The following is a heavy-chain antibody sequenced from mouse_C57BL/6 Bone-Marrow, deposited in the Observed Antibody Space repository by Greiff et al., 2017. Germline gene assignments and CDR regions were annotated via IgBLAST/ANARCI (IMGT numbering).Heavy chain of an antibody. J-gene: IGHJ3*01. CDR1: GYTFTDYN. CDR2: INPNNGGT. V-gene: IGHV1-18*01. CDR3: ARIGPFAY. D-gene: IGHD2-14*01. Sequence: EVQLQQSGPELVKPGASVKIPCKASGYTFTDYNMDWVKQSHGKSLEWIGDINPNNGGTSYNQKFKGKATMAVDKSSSTAYMELRSLTSEDTAVYYCARIGPFAYWGQGTLVTVSA.